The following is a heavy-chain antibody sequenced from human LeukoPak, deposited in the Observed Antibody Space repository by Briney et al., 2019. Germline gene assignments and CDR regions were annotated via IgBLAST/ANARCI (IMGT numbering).Heavy chain of an antibody. CDR1: GFTFSNAW. J-gene: IGHJ4*02. CDR2: IKSKTDGMAT. V-gene: IGHV3-15*01. CDR3: TTEYFGGFEY. D-gene: IGHD3-16*01. Sequence: PGGSLRLSCAASGFTFSNAWMSWVRQAPGKGLEWVGRIKSKTDGMATDYAAPVKGRFIISRDDSKKTVYLQMDSLKTEDTAVYSCTTEYFGGFEYWGQGTLVTVSS.